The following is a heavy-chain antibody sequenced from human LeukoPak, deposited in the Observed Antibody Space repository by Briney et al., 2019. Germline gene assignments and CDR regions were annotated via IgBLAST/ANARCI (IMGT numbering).Heavy chain of an antibody. Sequence: GGSLRLSCAASGFTFSSYAMSWVRQAPGKGLEWVSSISGSGNRTYYADSVKGRFTISRDNSKNTLFLQTNSLRAEDTAVYYCAKDLYCGGGSCYPSALGMDVWGQGTTVTVSS. D-gene: IGHD2-15*01. J-gene: IGHJ6*02. V-gene: IGHV3-23*01. CDR2: ISGSGNRT. CDR1: GFTFSSYA. CDR3: AKDLYCGGGSCYPSALGMDV.